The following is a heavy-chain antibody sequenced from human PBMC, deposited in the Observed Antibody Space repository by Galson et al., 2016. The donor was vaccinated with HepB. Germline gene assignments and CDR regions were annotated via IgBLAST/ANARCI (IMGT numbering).Heavy chain of an antibody. J-gene: IGHJ2*01. CDR3: ARQRRYCTGGICYYRYFDV. Sequence: SETLSLTCTVSGVPVRTFYWSWVRHPPGKGLEWLGYISYSGTADYNPSLKSRATIFVDTSQNHFSLKLTSVTAADTAVYYCARQRRYCTGGICYYRYFDVWGRGTLVTVSS. V-gene: IGHV4-59*08. D-gene: IGHD2-8*02. CDR1: GVPVRTFY. CDR2: ISYSGTA.